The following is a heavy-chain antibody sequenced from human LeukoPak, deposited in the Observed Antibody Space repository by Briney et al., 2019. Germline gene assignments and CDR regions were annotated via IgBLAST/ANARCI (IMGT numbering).Heavy chain of an antibody. J-gene: IGHJ4*02. Sequence: PSETLSLTCTVSGGSISSYYWSWLRQPAGKGLEWIGRIYTRGSTNYNPSLKSRVTISVDKSKNQFSLKLSSVTAADTAVYYCARADYSTQNYYYFDYWGQGTLVTVSS. CDR1: GGSISSYY. CDR3: ARADYSTQNYYYFDY. D-gene: IGHD4-11*01. V-gene: IGHV4-4*07. CDR2: IYTRGST.